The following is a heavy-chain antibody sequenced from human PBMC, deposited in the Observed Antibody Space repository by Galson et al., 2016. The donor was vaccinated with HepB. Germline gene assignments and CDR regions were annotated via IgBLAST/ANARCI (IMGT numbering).Heavy chain of an antibody. Sequence: CAISGDSVSSNSAAWNWIRQSPSRGLEWLGRTYCRSKWYHDYAVSVKSRILINPDTSKNHFSLQLNSVTPEDTAVYYCARTKWGWFDPWGQGTLVTVSS. J-gene: IGHJ5*02. V-gene: IGHV6-1*01. CDR3: ARTKWGWFDP. D-gene: IGHD2-8*01. CDR2: TYCRSKWYH. CDR1: GDSVSSNSAA.